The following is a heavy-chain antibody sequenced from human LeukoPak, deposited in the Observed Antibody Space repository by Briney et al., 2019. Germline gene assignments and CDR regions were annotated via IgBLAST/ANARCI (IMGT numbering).Heavy chain of an antibody. Sequence: PGGSLRLSCAASGFSFSDYSMNWVRPAPGKGLEWVSFISSYSTYIYYADSLKGRFTISRDNAKNSLYLQMNSLRAEDTAVYYCARDSFAGYDSSGYSSYDYWGQGTLVTVS. V-gene: IGHV3-21*01. J-gene: IGHJ4*02. CDR3: ARDSFAGYDSSGYSSYDY. D-gene: IGHD3-22*01. CDR2: ISSYSTYI. CDR1: GFSFSDYS.